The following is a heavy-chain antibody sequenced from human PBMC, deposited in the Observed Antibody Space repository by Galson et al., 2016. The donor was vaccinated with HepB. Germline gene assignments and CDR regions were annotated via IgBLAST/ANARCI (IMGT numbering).Heavy chain of an antibody. CDR1: GGSINSNSW. CDR3: ARLLEPNYYYGMDV. V-gene: IGHV4-4*02. Sequence: SETLSLTCAVSGGSINSNSWWSWVRQPPGKGLQWIGEFSHGGSTYYNPSLKSRVTISGDKSNNQFSLRLTSVTAADTAVYYCARLLEPNYYYGMDVWGQGTTVIVSS. J-gene: IGHJ6*02. CDR2: FSHGGST. D-gene: IGHD1-1*01.